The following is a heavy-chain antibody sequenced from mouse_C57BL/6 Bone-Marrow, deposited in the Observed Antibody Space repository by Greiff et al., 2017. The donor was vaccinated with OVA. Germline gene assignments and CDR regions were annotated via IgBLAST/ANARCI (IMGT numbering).Heavy chain of an antibody. J-gene: IGHJ3*01. CDR2: IHPNSGST. Sequence: QVQLQQPGAELVKPGASVKLSCKASGYTFTSYWMHWVKQRPGQGLEWIGMIHPNSGSTNYNEKFKSKATLTVDKSSSTAYMQLSSLTSEDSAVYYCARSGYGYDRRTWFADWGQGTLVTVSA. V-gene: IGHV1-64*01. D-gene: IGHD2-2*01. CDR3: ARSGYGYDRRTWFAD. CDR1: GYTFTSYW.